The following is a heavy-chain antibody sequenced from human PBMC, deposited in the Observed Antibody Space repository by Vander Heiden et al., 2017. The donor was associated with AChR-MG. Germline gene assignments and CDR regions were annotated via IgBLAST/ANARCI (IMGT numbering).Heavy chain of an antibody. CDR2: IYYSGST. D-gene: IGHD3-22*01. CDR3: ARTPPNTYYYDSRNGWFDP. J-gene: IGHJ5*02. Sequence: QVQLQESGPGLVKPSETLSLTCTVSGGSISSYSWSWIRQPPGKGLEWIGYIYYSGSTNYNPSLKRRVTISVDTSKNQFSLKLSSVTAADTAVYYCARTPPNTYYYDSRNGWFDPWGQGTLVTVSS. CDR1: GGSISSYS. V-gene: IGHV4-59*08.